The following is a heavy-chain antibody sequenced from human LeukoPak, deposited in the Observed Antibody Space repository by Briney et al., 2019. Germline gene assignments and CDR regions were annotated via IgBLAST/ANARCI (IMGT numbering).Heavy chain of an antibody. CDR2: MNPNSGNT. CDR1: GYTFTGYY. J-gene: IGHJ5*02. D-gene: IGHD4-23*01. CDR3: ARATRGYGGNLWFDP. Sequence: ASVTVSCKASGYTFTGYYMHWVRQPPAKGLAWMGWMNPNSGNTGYGQKFQGRVTMTRNTSISTAYMELSSLRSEDTAVYYCARATRGYGGNLWFDPWGQGTLVTVSS. V-gene: IGHV1-8*02.